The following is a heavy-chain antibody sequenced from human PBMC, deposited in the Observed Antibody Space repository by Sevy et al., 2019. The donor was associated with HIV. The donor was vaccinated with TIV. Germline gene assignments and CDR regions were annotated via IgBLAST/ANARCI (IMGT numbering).Heavy chain of an antibody. CDR1: GYTFTSYG. Sequence: ASVKVSCKASGYTFTSYGISWVRQAPGQGLEWMGWISAYNGNTNYVQKLQGRVTMTTDTSTSTAYMELRSLRSDDTAVYYCARDELYYYDSSGSFDYWGQGTLVTVSS. CDR3: ARDELYYYDSSGSFDY. V-gene: IGHV1-18*01. CDR2: ISAYNGNT. D-gene: IGHD3-22*01. J-gene: IGHJ4*02.